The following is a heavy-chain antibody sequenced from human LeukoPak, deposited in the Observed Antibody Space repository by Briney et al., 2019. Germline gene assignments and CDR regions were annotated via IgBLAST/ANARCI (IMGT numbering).Heavy chain of an antibody. D-gene: IGHD7-27*01. V-gene: IGHV1-18*01. CDR3: ARDRCHWGSCVWGGFDV. Sequence: ASVKVSCKASGYNFMSYGISWVRQAPGQGLEWMGWISGYNGNTKYAQKVQDRVTMTTDKSTSIVYMELRSLRSDDTAAYYCARDRCHWGSCVWGGFDVWGQGTTVTVSS. J-gene: IGHJ3*01. CDR1: GYNFMSYG. CDR2: ISGYNGNT.